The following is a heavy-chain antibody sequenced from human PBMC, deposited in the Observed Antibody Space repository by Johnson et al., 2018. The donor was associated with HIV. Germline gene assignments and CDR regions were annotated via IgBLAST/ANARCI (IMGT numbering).Heavy chain of an antibody. J-gene: IGHJ3*02. V-gene: IGHV3-7*01. Sequence: VQLVESGGGLVQPGGSLRLSCAASGFTFSSYWMSWVRQAPGKGLEWVANIKQDGSDKYYVDSVKGRFTISRDNAKNSLYLQMTSLRAEDTAVYYCARDQVAIVVVTVDAFDIWGQGTMVTVSS. CDR2: IKQDGSDK. D-gene: IGHD2-21*02. CDR3: ARDQVAIVVVTVDAFDI. CDR1: GFTFSSYW.